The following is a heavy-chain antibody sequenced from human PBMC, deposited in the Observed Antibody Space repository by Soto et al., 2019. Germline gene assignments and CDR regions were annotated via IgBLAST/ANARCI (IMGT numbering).Heavy chain of an antibody. CDR2: ISAYNGNT. J-gene: IGHJ4*02. V-gene: IGHV1-18*04. CDR1: GYTFTSYG. Sequence: XSVKVSCKASGYTFTSYGISWVRQAPGQGLEWMGWISAYNGNTNYAQKLQGRVTMTTDTSTSTAYMELRSLRSDDTAVYYCARDLHRSSPDDFEYWGQGTLVTVSS. CDR3: ARDLHRSSPDDFEY. D-gene: IGHD6-6*01.